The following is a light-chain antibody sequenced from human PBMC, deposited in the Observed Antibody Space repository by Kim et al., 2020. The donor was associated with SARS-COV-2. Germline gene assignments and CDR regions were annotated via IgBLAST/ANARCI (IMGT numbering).Light chain of an antibody. J-gene: IGLJ1*01. CDR3: SPWDDSLNGYV. CDR1: SGNIGSNT. V-gene: IGLV1-44*01. Sequence: GPRLTISSSGSSGNIGSNTVSWYQQLPGTAPKLLIYNNNQRPSGVPDRFSGSKSGTSASLAISGLQSEDEADYYCSPWDDSLNGYVFGSGTKVTVL. CDR2: NNN.